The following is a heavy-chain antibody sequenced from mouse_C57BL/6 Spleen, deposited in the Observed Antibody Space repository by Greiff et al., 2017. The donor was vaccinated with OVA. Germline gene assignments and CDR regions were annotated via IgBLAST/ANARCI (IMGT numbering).Heavy chain of an antibody. Sequence: QVQLKESGAELARPGASVKLSCKASGYTFTSYGISWVKQRTGQGLEWIGEIYPRSGNTYYNEKFKGKATLTADKSSSTAYMKLRSLTSEDSAVYYCAVGTADNYAIDYWGQGTSVTVSS. D-gene: IGHD1-1*02. CDR2: IYPRSGNT. CDR3: AVGTADNYAIDY. J-gene: IGHJ4*01. CDR1: GYTFTSYG. V-gene: IGHV1-81*01.